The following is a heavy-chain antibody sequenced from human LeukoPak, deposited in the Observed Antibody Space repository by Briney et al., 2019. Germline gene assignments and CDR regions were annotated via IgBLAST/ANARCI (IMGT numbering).Heavy chain of an antibody. J-gene: IGHJ5*02. CDR1: GYSISSGYY. CDR2: IYHSGST. V-gene: IGHV4-38-2*02. CDR3: ARRQAAEIDP. Sequence: SETLSLTCTVSGYSISSGYYWGWIRQPPGKGLEWIGSIYHSGSTYYNPSLKSRVTIPVDTSKNQFSLKLSSVTAADTAVYYCARRQAAEIDPWGQGTLVTVSS. D-gene: IGHD6-13*01.